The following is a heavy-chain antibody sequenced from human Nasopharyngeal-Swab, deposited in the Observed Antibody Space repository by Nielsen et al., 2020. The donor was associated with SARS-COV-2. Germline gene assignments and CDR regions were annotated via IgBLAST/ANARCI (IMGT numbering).Heavy chain of an antibody. CDR2: INHSGST. J-gene: IGHJ4*02. Sequence: PGKGLEWIGEINHSGSTNYNPSLKSRVTISVDTSKNQFYLKLSSVTAADTAVYYCARIEDCSSTSCYDYFDYWGQGTLVTVSS. D-gene: IGHD2-2*01. V-gene: IGHV4-34*01. CDR3: ARIEDCSSTSCYDYFDY.